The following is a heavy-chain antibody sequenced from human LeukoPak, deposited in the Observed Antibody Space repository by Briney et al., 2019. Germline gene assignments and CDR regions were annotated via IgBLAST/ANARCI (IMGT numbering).Heavy chain of an antibody. CDR1: GGSFSGYF. CDR2: IYHTGTT. D-gene: IGHD6-19*01. V-gene: IGHV4-34*01. J-gene: IGHJ4*02. Sequence: SETLSLTCAVYGGSFSGYFWSWIRQPPGKGLEWIGEIYHTGTTNYNPSLKSRVTISVDTSKNQFSLKLSSVTAADTAVYYCARLGSIAVAGNLDYWGQGTLVTVSS. CDR3: ARLGSIAVAGNLDY.